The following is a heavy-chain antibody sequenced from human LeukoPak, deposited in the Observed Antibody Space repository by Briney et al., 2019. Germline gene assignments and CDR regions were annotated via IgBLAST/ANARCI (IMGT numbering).Heavy chain of an antibody. CDR1: GFSFSAYD. Sequence: GRSLRLSCAASGFSFSAYDMHWVRQAPGKGLEWVAVVPYDGGNRYHADSVKGRFTISRDNSKNTLYLQVNNLTTEDTAVYFCAKTMVRTAILLSLPSYYYGLDVWGTGTTVTVSS. J-gene: IGHJ6*04. CDR3: AKTMVRTAILLSLPSYYYGLDV. V-gene: IGHV3-30*18. D-gene: IGHD3-10*01. CDR2: VPYDGGNR.